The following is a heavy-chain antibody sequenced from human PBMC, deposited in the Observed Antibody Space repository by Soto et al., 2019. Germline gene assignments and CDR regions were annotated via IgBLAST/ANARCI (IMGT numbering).Heavy chain of an antibody. CDR3: ARERPDGARLDP. D-gene: IGHD6-6*01. J-gene: IGHJ5*02. V-gene: IGHV4-39*07. CDR2: FYSGGIT. CDR1: GDSISSSTYH. Sequence: PSETLSLTCTVSGDSISSSTYHWCWIRQHPGKGLEWIGSFYSGGITYYNPSLKSRVTISVDRSKNQFSLKLTSVTAADTAVYYCARERPDGARLDPWGQGTLVTVSS.